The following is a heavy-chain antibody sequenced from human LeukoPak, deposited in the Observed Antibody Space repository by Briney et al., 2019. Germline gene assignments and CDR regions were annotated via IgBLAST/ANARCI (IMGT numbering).Heavy chain of an antibody. CDR2: IRYGGSNK. Sequence: GGSLRLSCAACGFPLSRYDIHGVREAPQEGVEGGAFIRYGGSNKYYADSVQGRFTISRDNSKNTLYLQMNSLRAEDTAVYYCAKDSRRYYGSGSYYNVWGQGTLVTVSS. J-gene: IGHJ4*02. CDR1: GFPLSRYD. D-gene: IGHD3-10*01. V-gene: IGHV3-30*02. CDR3: AKDSRRYYGSGSYYNV.